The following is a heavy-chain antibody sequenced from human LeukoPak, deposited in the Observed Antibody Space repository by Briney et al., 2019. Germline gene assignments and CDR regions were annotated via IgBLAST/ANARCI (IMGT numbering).Heavy chain of an antibody. CDR3: ARGWGERGKCRGGTCNNPQFDY. CDR1: GFSFSSYS. Sequence: GGSLRLSCAASGFSFSSYSINWVRQAPGKGLEWISHISGSGRTIYYADSVKGRFTISRDNTQNSLYLQMDSLRVEDTAVYYCARGWGERGKCRGGTCNNPQFDYWGRGTLVTVSS. V-gene: IGHV3-48*04. J-gene: IGHJ4*02. D-gene: IGHD2-15*01. CDR2: ISGSGRTI.